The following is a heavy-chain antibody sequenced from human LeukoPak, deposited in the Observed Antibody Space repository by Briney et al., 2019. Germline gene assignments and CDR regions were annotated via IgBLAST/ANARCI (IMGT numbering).Heavy chain of an antibody. CDR1: GFTFSSYA. Sequence: GGSLRLSCAASGFTFSSYAMHWVRQAPGKGLEYVSAISSNGGSTYYANSVKGRFTISRDNSKNTLYLQMGSLRAEDMAVYYCARDRVLVVVTAPGYWGQGTLVTVSS. CDR3: ARDRVLVVVTAPGY. V-gene: IGHV3-64*01. J-gene: IGHJ4*02. D-gene: IGHD2-21*02. CDR2: ISSNGGST.